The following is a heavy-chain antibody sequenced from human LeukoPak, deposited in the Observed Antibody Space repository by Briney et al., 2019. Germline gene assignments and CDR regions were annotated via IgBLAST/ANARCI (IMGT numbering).Heavy chain of an antibody. Sequence: GGSLRLSCAASGFTFSDYYMSWIRQAPGKGLEWVSSISNSGGRTFYTDSVKGRLTISRDNSKITLYLQMNSLRAEDTAVYYCAKSYNGYESKPDYWGQGTLVTVSS. D-gene: IGHD5-12*01. CDR2: ISNSGGRT. CDR1: GFTFSDYY. CDR3: AKSYNGYESKPDY. V-gene: IGHV3-23*01. J-gene: IGHJ4*02.